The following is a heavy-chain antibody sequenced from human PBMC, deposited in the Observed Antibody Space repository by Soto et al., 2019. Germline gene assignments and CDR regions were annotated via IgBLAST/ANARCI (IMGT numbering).Heavy chain of an antibody. D-gene: IGHD3-22*01. J-gene: IGHJ4*02. CDR2: IYPADSDT. CDR1: GYSFTTYW. Sequence: PGESLKISCKGSGYSFTTYWIGWVRQMPGKGLEWMGIIYPADSDTRYSPSFQGQVTTSADKSINTAYLQWISLKASDTAMYYCARPTNYDSRVAGYWGQGTLVTVSS. CDR3: ARPTNYDSRVAGY. V-gene: IGHV5-51*01.